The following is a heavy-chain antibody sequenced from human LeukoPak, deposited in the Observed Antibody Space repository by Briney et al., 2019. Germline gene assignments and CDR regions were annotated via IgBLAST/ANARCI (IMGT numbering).Heavy chain of an antibody. CDR3: AKDSSVRAYYYYGMDV. V-gene: IGHV3-30-3*01. CDR1: GFTFSSYA. Sequence: GGSLRLSCAASGFTFSSYAMHWVRQAPGKGLEWVAVISYDGSNKYYADSVKGRFTISRDNSKNTLYLQMNSLRAEDTAVYYCAKDSSVRAYYYYGMDVWGQGTTVTVSS. J-gene: IGHJ6*02. D-gene: IGHD3-10*01. CDR2: ISYDGSNK.